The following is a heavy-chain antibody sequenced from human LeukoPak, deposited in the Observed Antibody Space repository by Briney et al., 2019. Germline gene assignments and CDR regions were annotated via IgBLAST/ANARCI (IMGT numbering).Heavy chain of an antibody. Sequence: PGGSLRLSCEASGFTFSSYSMVWVRQTPEKGLEWVAYISALSRTIHYADAVKNRFTVSRDNVKNSLFLQMNNLRVEDTARYFCARCMVLSQGWCNWFDPWGQGTLVTVSS. J-gene: IGHJ5*02. V-gene: IGHV3-48*01. CDR3: ARCMVLSQGWCNWFDP. D-gene: IGHD6-13*01. CDR2: ISALSRTI. CDR1: GFTFSSYS.